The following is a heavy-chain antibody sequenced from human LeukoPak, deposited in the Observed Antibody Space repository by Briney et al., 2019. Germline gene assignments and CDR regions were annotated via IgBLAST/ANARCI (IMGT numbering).Heavy chain of an antibody. V-gene: IGHV3-49*04. CDR3: TRRSAGYGMDV. J-gene: IGHJ6*02. CDR1: GFTFGDYA. CDR2: IRSKAYGGTA. Sequence: PGGSLRLSCTASGFTFGDYAMSWVRQAPGKGLEWVGFIRSKAYGGTAEYAASVKGRFTISRDDSKSIAYLQMNSLKSEDTAVCYCTRRSAGYGMDVWGQGTTVTVSS.